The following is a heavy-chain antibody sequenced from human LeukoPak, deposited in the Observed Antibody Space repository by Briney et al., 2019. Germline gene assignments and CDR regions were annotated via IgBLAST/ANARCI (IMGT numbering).Heavy chain of an antibody. J-gene: IGHJ4*02. V-gene: IGHV3-30*03. Sequence: GGSLRLSCGASGFTFSTYGIPWVRQAPGKGLDWVALISYDGTNKYYADSVKGRFTISRDNSKNALNLQMNSLRPEDTAIYYCAAYDSSGFYSYFDYWGQGTLVTVSS. CDR2: ISYDGTNK. CDR1: GFTFSTYG. CDR3: AAYDSSGFYSYFDY. D-gene: IGHD3-22*01.